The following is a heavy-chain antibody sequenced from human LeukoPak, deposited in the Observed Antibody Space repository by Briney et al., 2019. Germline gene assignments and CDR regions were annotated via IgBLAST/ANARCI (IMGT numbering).Heavy chain of an antibody. CDR1: GFTFSGYA. J-gene: IGHJ4*02. CDR3: AKGADCGGDCWYFDY. D-gene: IGHD2-21*02. V-gene: IGHV3-23*01. CDR2: ISGSGGST. Sequence: GGSLRLSCAASGFTFSGYAMSWVRQAPGKGLEWVSVISGSGGSTYYADSVKGRFTISRDNSKNTLYLQMNSLRAEDTAVYYCAKGADCGGDCWYFDYWGQGTLVTVSS.